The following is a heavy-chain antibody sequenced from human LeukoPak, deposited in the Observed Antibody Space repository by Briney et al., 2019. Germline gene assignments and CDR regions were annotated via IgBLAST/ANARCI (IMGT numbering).Heavy chain of an antibody. V-gene: IGHV3-7*01. CDR3: ARSLELVPGPESWFDP. CDR1: GFTFSSYW. Sequence: GVSLRLSCAASGFTFSSYWMSWVRQAQGKGLEWVANIKQDGSEKYYVDSVKGRFTISRDNAKNSLYLQMNSLRAEDTAVYYCARSLELVPGPESWFDPWGQGTLVTVSS. CDR2: IKQDGSEK. J-gene: IGHJ5*02. D-gene: IGHD6-13*01.